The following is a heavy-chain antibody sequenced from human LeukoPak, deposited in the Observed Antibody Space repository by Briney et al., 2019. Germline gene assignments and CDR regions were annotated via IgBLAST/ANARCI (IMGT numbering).Heavy chain of an antibody. D-gene: IGHD6-13*01. CDR1: GYTFTVYY. Sequence: GASVKLSCKPSGYTFTVYYMHWVRLAPGQGLEWLGWINPNSGGTNYAQKFQGRVTMTRDTSISAAYMELSRLRSDDTAVYYCAGRSSRWYEIAYWGQGTLVTVSS. CDR2: INPNSGGT. J-gene: IGHJ4*02. CDR3: AGRSSRWYEIAY. V-gene: IGHV1-2*02.